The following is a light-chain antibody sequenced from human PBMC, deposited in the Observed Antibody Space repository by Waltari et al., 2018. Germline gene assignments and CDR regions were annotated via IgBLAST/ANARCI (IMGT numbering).Light chain of an antibody. V-gene: IGKV3-15*01. CDR2: GAS. CDR1: RSVTIN. CDR3: QQYSNWPLT. Sequence: IVMTQSPATLSVSPGESVTLSCRASRSVTINLAWYQQMPGQAPRLLISGASSRATDVPASVSGSGSGTEFTLTISSLQSEDFAVYYCQQYSNWPLTFGGGTKVEIQ. J-gene: IGKJ4*01.